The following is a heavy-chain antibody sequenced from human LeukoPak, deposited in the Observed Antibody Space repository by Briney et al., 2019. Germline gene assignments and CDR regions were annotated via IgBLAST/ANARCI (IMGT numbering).Heavy chain of an antibody. CDR1: GFTFSSYA. Sequence: GGSLRLSCAASGFTFSSYAMSWVRQAPGKGLEWVSAISGSGGSTYYADSVKGRFTIPRDNSKNTLYLQMNSLRAEDTAVYYCAKDGIYCSSTSCYDNFDYWGQGTLVTVSS. D-gene: IGHD2-2*01. V-gene: IGHV3-23*01. CDR2: ISGSGGST. J-gene: IGHJ4*02. CDR3: AKDGIYCSSTSCYDNFDY.